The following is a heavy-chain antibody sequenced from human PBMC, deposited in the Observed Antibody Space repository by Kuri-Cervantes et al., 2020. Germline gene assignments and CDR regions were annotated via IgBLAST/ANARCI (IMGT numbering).Heavy chain of an antibody. Sequence: SETLSLTCSVSGGSIRSQYWSWIRQPPGKGLEWVGTIYNNGRTNQNPSLRTRVTISLDTSENRFSLKLSSVTAADTAVYYCARLSSSGWYYFDYWGQGTLVTVSS. D-gene: IGHD6-19*01. CDR1: GGSIRSQY. V-gene: IGHV4-59*08. CDR3: ARLSSSGWYYFDY. J-gene: IGHJ4*02. CDR2: IYNNGRT.